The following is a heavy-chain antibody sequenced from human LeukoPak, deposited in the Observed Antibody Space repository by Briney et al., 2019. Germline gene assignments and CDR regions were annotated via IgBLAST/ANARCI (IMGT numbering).Heavy chain of an antibody. D-gene: IGHD3-22*01. CDR2: INHSGST. CDR1: AGSFSGYY. V-gene: IGHV4-34*01. Sequence: SETLSLTCAVYAGSFSGYYWSWIRQPPGKGLEWIGEINHSGSTNYNPSLKSRVTISVDTSKNQFSLKLSSVTAADTAVYYCAREHYYDSSGYYYFDYWGQGTLVTVSS. J-gene: IGHJ4*02. CDR3: AREHYYDSSGYYYFDY.